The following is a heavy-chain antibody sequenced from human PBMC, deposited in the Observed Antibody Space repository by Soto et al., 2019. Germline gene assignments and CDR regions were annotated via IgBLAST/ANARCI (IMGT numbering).Heavy chain of an antibody. CDR1: GGSFSGYY. CDR2: INHSGST. D-gene: IGHD6-13*01. Sequence: SSETLSLTCAVYGGSFSGYYWSWIRQPPGKVLEWIGEINHSGSTNYNPSLKSRVTISVDTSKNQFSLKLSSVTAADTAVYYCARGRRLGSSWYNYYYYYGMDVWGQGTTVP. V-gene: IGHV4-34*01. CDR3: ARGRRLGSSWYNYYYYYGMDV. J-gene: IGHJ6*02.